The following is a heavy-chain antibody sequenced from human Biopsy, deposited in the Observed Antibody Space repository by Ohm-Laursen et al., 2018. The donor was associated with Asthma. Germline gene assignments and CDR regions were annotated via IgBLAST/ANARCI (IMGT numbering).Heavy chain of an antibody. D-gene: IGHD6-13*01. V-gene: IGHV1-2*06. J-gene: IGHJ5*02. CDR3: ARGQKSAGDRWFDP. Sequence: GASVKVSCNASGYTVTRYAINWVRQAPGQGLEWLGRINPNSGGTNFAQKFQGRVTMTRDTSISTAYMELSRLRSDDTAVYYCARGQKSAGDRWFDPWGQGTLVTVSS. CDR1: GYTVTRYA. CDR2: INPNSGGT.